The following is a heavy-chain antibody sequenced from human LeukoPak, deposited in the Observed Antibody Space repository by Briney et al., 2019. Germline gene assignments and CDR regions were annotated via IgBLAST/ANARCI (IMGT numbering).Heavy chain of an antibody. D-gene: IGHD6-13*01. CDR3: AKEEQQLVLGY. V-gene: IGHV3-9*01. CDR1: GFTFDDYA. Sequence: GGSLRLSCAASGFTFDDYAMHWVRQAPGKGLEWVSGISWNSGSIGYADSVKGRFTISRDNAKNSLYLQMNSLRAEDTALYYCAKEEQQLVLGYWGQGTLVTVSS. J-gene: IGHJ4*02. CDR2: ISWNSGSI.